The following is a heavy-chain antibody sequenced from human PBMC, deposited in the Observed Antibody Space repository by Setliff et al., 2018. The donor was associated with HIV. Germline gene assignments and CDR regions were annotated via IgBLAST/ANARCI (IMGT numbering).Heavy chain of an antibody. V-gene: IGHV4-59*11. CDR3: ARDFKRYNSPCRFDP. CDR2: IYYSGST. J-gene: IGHJ5*02. CDR1: GGSISSSHY. Sequence: SETLSLTCAVSGGSISSSHYWSWIRQPPGKGLEWIGYIYYSGSTNYNPSLKSRVTISVDTSQNQFSLKLSSVTAADTAVYYCARDFKRYNSPCRFDPWGQGTLVTVSS. D-gene: IGHD6-13*01.